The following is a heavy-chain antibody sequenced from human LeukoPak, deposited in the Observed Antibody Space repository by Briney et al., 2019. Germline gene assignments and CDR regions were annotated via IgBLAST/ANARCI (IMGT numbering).Heavy chain of an antibody. D-gene: IGHD3-22*01. CDR1: GGSISSYF. CDR2: IYYSGST. Sequence: PSETLSLTCTVSGGSISSYFWSWIRQPPGKGLEWIGYIYYSGSTNYNPALKSRVTISVDTSKNQFSLKLRSVTAADTAVYYCARHKDSSGYNWFGPWGQGTLVTVSS. CDR3: ARHKDSSGYNWFGP. V-gene: IGHV4-59*08. J-gene: IGHJ5*02.